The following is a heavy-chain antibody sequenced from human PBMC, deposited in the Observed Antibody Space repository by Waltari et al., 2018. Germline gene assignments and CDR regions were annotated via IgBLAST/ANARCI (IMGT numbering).Heavy chain of an antibody. CDR2: LYHSGGT. V-gene: IGHV4-38-2*01. CDR1: GYAISSGYS. CDR3: ASEGIAARPFDY. D-gene: IGHD6-6*01. J-gene: IGHJ4*02. Sequence: QVQLQESGPGLVKPSETLSPTCAASGYAISSGYSWVSSRHLPGKGLAWIGRLYHSGGTYYNPSLKSRVTISVDTSKNQFSRKLSSVTAADTAVYYWASEGIAARPFDYWGQGTLVTVSS.